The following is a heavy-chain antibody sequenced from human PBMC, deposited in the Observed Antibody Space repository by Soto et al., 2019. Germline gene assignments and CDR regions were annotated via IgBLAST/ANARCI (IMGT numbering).Heavy chain of an antibody. V-gene: IGHV3-23*01. CDR1: GCTFSSYA. J-gene: IGHJ4*02. D-gene: IGHD2-2*02. CDR3: TKAHYTDGWYQFDY. Sequence: EVRLWESGGGLVQPGGSLRLSCAASGCTFSSYAMSWLRQAPGKGLEWGSLIRGSGWTTKYADSVIGRFTISRDNSENTLYIEMNSLREEDTDEYYFTKAHYTDGWYQFDYWGQGTLVSVSS. CDR2: IRGSGWTT.